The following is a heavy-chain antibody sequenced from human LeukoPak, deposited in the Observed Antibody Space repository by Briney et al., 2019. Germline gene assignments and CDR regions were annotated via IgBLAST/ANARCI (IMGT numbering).Heavy chain of an antibody. CDR2: IYYSGST. Sequence: PSETLSLTCTVSGGSISSYYWSWIRQPPGKGLEWIGYIYYSGSTNYNPSLKSRVTISVDTSKNQFSLKLSSVTAADTAVYYCATQHDSGYYFDYWGQGTLVTVSS. D-gene: IGHD1-1*01. J-gene: IGHJ4*02. CDR3: ATQHDSGYYFDY. V-gene: IGHV4-59*01. CDR1: GGSISSYY.